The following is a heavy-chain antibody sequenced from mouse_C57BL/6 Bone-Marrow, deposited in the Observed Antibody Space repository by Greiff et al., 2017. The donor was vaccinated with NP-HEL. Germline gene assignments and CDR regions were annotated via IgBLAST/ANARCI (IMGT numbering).Heavy chain of an antibody. CDR1: GFTFSDYY. Sequence: EVQGVESGGGLVQPGGSLKLSCAASGFTFSDYYMYWVRQTPEKRLEWVAYISNGGGSTYYPDTVKGRFTISRDNAKKTLYLQMSRLKSEDTAMYYCARYDYDRTWFADWGQGTLVTVSA. V-gene: IGHV5-12*01. D-gene: IGHD2-4*01. CDR3: ARYDYDRTWFAD. J-gene: IGHJ3*01. CDR2: ISNGGGST.